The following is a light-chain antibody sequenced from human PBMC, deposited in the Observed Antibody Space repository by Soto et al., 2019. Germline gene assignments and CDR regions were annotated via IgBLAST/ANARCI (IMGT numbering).Light chain of an antibody. J-gene: IGKJ1*01. CDR2: WAS. CDR3: QQYYTTPVT. V-gene: IGKV4-1*01. CDR1: QSLLH. Sequence: DIVMTQSPDSLAVSLGERATINCKSSQSLLHLAWYQQKPGQPPKLLIYWASTRESGVPDRFSGSASGTDFTLTISSLQAEDVAISYCQQYYTTPVTFGQGTNVELK.